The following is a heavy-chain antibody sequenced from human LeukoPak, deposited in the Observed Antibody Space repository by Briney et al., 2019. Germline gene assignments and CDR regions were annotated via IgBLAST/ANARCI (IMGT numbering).Heavy chain of an antibody. J-gene: IGHJ4*02. CDR2: ISSGGSTT. Sequence: QPGGSLRLSCAASGFTFSSHWMHWVRQPPGEGLVWVSRISSGGSTTNYADSVKGRFTISRDNANNALYLQMNSLRAEDTAVYYCVGDRDLSYWGQGTLVTVSS. CDR1: GFTFSSHW. V-gene: IGHV3-74*01. CDR3: VGDRDLSY.